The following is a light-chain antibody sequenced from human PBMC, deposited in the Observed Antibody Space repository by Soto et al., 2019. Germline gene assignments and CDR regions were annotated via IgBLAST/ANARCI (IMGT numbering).Light chain of an antibody. CDR2: GAS. CDR3: QQFGSSIPHT. V-gene: IGKV3-20*01. J-gene: IGKJ2*01. Sequence: EIVMTQSPGTLSLSPGERATISCRASQVIGSRYLAWYHQKSGQAPRLLIYGASSRATGIPDRFSCSGSGTDLTITISRLEPEDFGVYYCQQFGSSIPHTFGQGTKLEIK. CDR1: QVIGSRY.